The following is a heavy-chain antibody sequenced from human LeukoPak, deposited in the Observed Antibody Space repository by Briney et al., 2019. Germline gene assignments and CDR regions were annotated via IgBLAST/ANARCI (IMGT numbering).Heavy chain of an antibody. V-gene: IGHV3-7*01. J-gene: IGHJ4*02. CDR3: AKGRDYGDF. Sequence: GGSLTLSCTVSGFTFSSYWMTWVCQVPGKGLQWVANINQDGREKYYMDSMKGRLNISRDNTENSVFLQLTSLRPEDTGIYFCAKGRDYGDFWGQGTLVAVSS. CDR1: GFTFSSYW. CDR2: INQDGREK.